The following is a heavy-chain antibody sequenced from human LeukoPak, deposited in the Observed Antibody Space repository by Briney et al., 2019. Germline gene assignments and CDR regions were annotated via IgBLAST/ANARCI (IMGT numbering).Heavy chain of an antibody. CDR2: ISGSGGST. D-gene: IGHD2-15*01. CDR1: GFTFSNAW. Sequence: GGSLRLSCAASGFTFSNAWMSWVRQAPGKGLEWVSAISGSGGSTYYADSVKGRFTISRDNSKNTLYLQTNSLRAEDTAVYYCAKARYCSGGSCYFGYWGQGTLVTVSS. J-gene: IGHJ4*02. CDR3: AKARYCSGGSCYFGY. V-gene: IGHV3-23*01.